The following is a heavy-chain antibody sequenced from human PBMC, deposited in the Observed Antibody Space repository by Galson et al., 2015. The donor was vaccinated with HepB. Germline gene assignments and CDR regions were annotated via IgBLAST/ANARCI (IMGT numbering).Heavy chain of an antibody. Sequence: SLRLSCAASGFTFSSYGMHWVRQAPGKGLEWVAVISYDGSNKYYADSVKGRFTISRDNSKNTLYLQMNSLRAEDTAVYYCAKEKRPFLVAGPYYWGQGTLVTVSS. V-gene: IGHV3-30*18. J-gene: IGHJ4*02. D-gene: IGHD6-19*01. CDR3: AKEKRPFLVAGPYY. CDR2: ISYDGSNK. CDR1: GFTFSSYG.